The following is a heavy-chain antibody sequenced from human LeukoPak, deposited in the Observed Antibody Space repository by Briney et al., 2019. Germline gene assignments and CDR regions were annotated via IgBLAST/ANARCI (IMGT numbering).Heavy chain of an antibody. CDR2: IYYSGST. CDR1: GGSISSYY. CDR3: ARRWGRRYCSSTSCLGGFDY. Sequence: PSETLSLTCTVSGGSISSYYWSWIRQPPGKGLEWIGYIYYSGSTNYNPSLKSRVTISVDTSKNQFSLKLSSVTAADAAVYYCARRWGRRYCSSTSCLGGFDYWGQGTLVTVSS. J-gene: IGHJ4*02. V-gene: IGHV4-59*08. D-gene: IGHD2-2*01.